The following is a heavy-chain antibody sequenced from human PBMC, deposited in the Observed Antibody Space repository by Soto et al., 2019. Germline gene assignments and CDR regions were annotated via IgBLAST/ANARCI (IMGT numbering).Heavy chain of an antibody. CDR1: GGSISSSSYY. D-gene: IGHD2-15*01. J-gene: IGHJ4*02. CDR2: IYYSGST. V-gene: IGHV4-39*01. CDR3: AVAATPTELDY. Sequence: SETLSLTCTVSGGSISSSSYYWGWIRQPPGKGLEWIGSIYYSGSTYYNPSLKSRVTISVDTSKNQFSLKLSSVTAADTAVYYCAVAATPTELDYWGQGTLVTVSS.